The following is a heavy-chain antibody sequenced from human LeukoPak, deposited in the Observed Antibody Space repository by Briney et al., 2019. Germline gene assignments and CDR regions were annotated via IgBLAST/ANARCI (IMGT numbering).Heavy chain of an antibody. V-gene: IGHV1-69*01. D-gene: IGHD3-22*01. J-gene: IGHJ3*02. CDR2: IIPIFGTA. Sequence: SVKVSCKASGGTFSSYAISWVRQAPGQGLEWMGGIIPIFGTANYAQKFQGRVTITADESTSTAYMELSSLRSEDTAVYYCARDRRVYYYDSSGYYSDAFDIWGQGTMVTVSS. CDR3: ARDRRVYYYDSSGYYSDAFDI. CDR1: GGTFSSYA.